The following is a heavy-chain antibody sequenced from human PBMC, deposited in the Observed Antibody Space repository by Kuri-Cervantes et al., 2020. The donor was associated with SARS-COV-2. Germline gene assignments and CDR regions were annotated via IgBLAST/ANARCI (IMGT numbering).Heavy chain of an antibody. CDR3: ASLTWIELWFRNGYFDY. CDR2: LDTSGST. V-gene: IGHV4-61*09. D-gene: IGHD5-18*01. CDR1: GVSVAGGTYY. J-gene: IGHJ4*02. Sequence: SETLSLTCAVSGVSVAGGTYYWAWIRQPAGKGLEWIGHLDTSGSTTYNPSLKSRVTISLDTSNNQVSLRLTSATAADTAVYYCASLTWIELWFRNGYFDYWGQGTLVTVSS.